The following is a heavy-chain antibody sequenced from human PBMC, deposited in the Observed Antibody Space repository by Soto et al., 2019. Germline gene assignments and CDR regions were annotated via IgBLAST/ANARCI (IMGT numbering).Heavy chain of an antibody. V-gene: IGHV3-23*01. CDR1: GFTFSSYA. J-gene: IGHJ3*02. D-gene: IGHD3-10*01. Sequence: EVQLLESGGGLVQPGGSLRLSCAASGFTFSSYAMNWVRQAPGKGLEWVSGSSGGGGNTYYADSVKGRFTISRDNSKNTLYLQMNSLRAEDTAVYYCAKDVTYYCDAFDIWGQGTMVTVSS. CDR3: AKDVTYYCDAFDI. CDR2: SSGGGGNT.